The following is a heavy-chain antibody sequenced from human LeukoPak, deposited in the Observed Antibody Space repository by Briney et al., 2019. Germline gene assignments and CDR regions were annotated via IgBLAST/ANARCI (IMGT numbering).Heavy chain of an antibody. V-gene: IGHV3-66*01. D-gene: IGHD6-13*01. CDR1: GFTVSSNY. J-gene: IGHJ5*02. CDR2: IYSSANT. Sequence: PGGFLRLSCAASGFTVSSNYMSWVRQAPGKGLEWVSVIYSSANTYYADSVKGRFTISRNNSKNTLYLQMNSLRAEDTAVYYCAREARSSSWYGLNWFDPWGQGTLVTVSS. CDR3: AREARSSSWYGLNWFDP.